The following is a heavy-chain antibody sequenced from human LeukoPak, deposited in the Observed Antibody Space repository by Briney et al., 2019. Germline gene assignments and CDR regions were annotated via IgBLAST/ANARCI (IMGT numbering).Heavy chain of an antibody. CDR1: GGSISSGNDY. CDR3: VGHLTVLYHYIDV. CDR2: IYFNGNT. Sequence: PSETLSLTCTVSGGSISSGNDYWGWIRQPPGKGLEWIGTIYFNGNTYSTPSLKSRVTMSVDTSANQFSLKLSSVTAADMAVYYCVGHLTVLYHYIDVWGTGTTVTVSS. V-gene: IGHV4-39*01. J-gene: IGHJ6*03. D-gene: IGHD2-8*02.